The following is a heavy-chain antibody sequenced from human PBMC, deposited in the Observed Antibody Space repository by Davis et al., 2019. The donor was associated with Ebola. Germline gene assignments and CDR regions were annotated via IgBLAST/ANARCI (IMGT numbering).Heavy chain of an antibody. V-gene: IGHV1-2*02. J-gene: IGHJ6*03. CDR2: INPKSGNT. D-gene: IGHD1-26*01. CDR3: ARHRGTYGGNYDYSMDV. Sequence: ASVPVSCKASAYTFTAYYLHWVRQAPGQGLEWMGCINPKSGNTNYAQKLQGRVTMTTDTSTSTAYMELKSLRSDDTAIYYCARHRGTYGGNYDYSMDVWGTGTTVTVSS. CDR1: AYTFTAYY.